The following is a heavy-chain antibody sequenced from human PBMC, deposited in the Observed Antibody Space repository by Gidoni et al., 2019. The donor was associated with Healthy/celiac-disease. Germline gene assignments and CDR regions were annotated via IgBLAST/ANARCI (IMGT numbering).Heavy chain of an antibody. CDR2: ISGSGGST. Sequence: EVPLLESGGGLVQPGGSLRLSCAASGFTFSSYAMSWVRQAPGKGLEWVSAISGSGGSTYYADSVKGRFTISRDNSKNTLYLQMNSLRAEDTAVYYCAKAERYCSGGSCYPPFDYWGQGTLVTVSS. CDR3: AKAERYCSGGSCYPPFDY. J-gene: IGHJ4*02. CDR1: GFTFSSYA. V-gene: IGHV3-23*01. D-gene: IGHD2-15*01.